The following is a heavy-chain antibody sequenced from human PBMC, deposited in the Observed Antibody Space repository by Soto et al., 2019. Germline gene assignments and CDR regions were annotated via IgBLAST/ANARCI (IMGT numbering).Heavy chain of an antibody. Sequence: SETLSLTCTVTGGSISSYYWSWIRQPPGKGLEWIGYIYHTGSTNYNPSLKSRVTITADKSTSTAYMELSSLRSEDTAVYYCARVIAAAGPPDIWGQGTMVTVSS. CDR2: IYHTGST. J-gene: IGHJ3*02. V-gene: IGHV4-59*01. CDR3: ARVIAAAGPPDI. D-gene: IGHD6-13*01. CDR1: GGSISSYY.